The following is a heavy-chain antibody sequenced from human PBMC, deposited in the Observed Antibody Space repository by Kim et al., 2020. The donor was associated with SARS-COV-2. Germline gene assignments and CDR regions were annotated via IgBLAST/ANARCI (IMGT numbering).Heavy chain of an antibody. Sequence: DSVKGRFTISRDNSKTTLYLQMNSLRAEDTAVYYCAKDLHRGRPEFDPWGQGTLVTVSS. J-gene: IGHJ5*02. V-gene: IGHV3-23*01. D-gene: IGHD3-10*01. CDR3: AKDLHRGRPEFDP.